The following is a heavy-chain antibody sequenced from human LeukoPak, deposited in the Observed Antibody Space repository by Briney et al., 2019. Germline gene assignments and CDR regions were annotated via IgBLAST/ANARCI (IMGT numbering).Heavy chain of an antibody. D-gene: IGHD2-15*01. CDR1: GFTFSSYA. J-gene: IGHJ4*02. Sequence: GGSLRLPCAASGFTFSSYAMSWVRQAPGKGLEWVSAISGSGGSTYYADSVKGRFTISRDNSKNTLYLQMNSLRAEDTAVYYCAKRGRRIYYFDYWGQGTLVTVSS. V-gene: IGHV3-23*01. CDR2: ISGSGGST. CDR3: AKRGRRIYYFDY.